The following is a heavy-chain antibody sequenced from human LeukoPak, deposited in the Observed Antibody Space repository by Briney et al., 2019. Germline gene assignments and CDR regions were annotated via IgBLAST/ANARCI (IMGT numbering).Heavy chain of an antibody. D-gene: IGHD2-15*01. V-gene: IGHV3-33*01. Sequence: PGGSLRLSCAASGFTFSSYGMHWVRQAPGKGLEWVAVIWYDGSNKYYADSVKGRFTISRDNSKYTLYLQMNSLRAEDTAVYYCARWACSGGSCLTTYMDVWGKGTTVTVSS. CDR2: IWYDGSNK. CDR1: GFTFSSYG. J-gene: IGHJ6*03. CDR3: ARWACSGGSCLTTYMDV.